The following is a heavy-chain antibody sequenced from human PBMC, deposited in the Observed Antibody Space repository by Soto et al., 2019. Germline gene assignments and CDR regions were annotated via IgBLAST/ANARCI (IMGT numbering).Heavy chain of an antibody. CDR3: ARVNYIVVVPAADYWYFDL. CDR1: GGSISSYY. CDR2: IYTSGST. D-gene: IGHD2-2*01. Sequence: PSETLSLTCTVSGGSISSYYWSWIRQPAGKGLEWIGRIYTSGSTNYNPSLKSRVTMSVDTSKNQFSLKLSSVTAADTAVYYCARVNYIVVVPAADYWYFDLWGRGTLVTVSS. J-gene: IGHJ2*01. V-gene: IGHV4-4*07.